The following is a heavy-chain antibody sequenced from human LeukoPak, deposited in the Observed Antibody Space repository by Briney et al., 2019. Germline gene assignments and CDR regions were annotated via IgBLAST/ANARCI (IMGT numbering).Heavy chain of an antibody. Sequence: ASVKVSCKASGYTFTAYSIHWVRQAPGQGLEWVGWINPNSGATNSAQKFQGRVTMTRDTSVSTAYMHLSRLRSDDTAVYYCARGGGYDILTGFDYWGQGTLVTVSS. V-gene: IGHV1-2*02. CDR3: ARGGGYDILTGFDY. CDR1: GYTFTAYS. CDR2: INPNSGAT. J-gene: IGHJ4*02. D-gene: IGHD3-9*01.